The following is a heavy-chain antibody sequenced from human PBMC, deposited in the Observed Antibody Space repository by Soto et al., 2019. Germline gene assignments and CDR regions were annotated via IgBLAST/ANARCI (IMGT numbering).Heavy chain of an antibody. Sequence: GASVKVSCKASGYTFTGYYMHWVRQAPGQGLEWMGWINPNSGGTNYAQKFQGWVTMTRDTSISTAYMELSRLRSDDTAVYYCARGRFNYSKALVYWGQGTLVTVSS. J-gene: IGHJ4*02. CDR1: GYTFTGYY. CDR3: ARGRFNYSKALVY. V-gene: IGHV1-2*04. CDR2: INPNSGGT. D-gene: IGHD4-4*01.